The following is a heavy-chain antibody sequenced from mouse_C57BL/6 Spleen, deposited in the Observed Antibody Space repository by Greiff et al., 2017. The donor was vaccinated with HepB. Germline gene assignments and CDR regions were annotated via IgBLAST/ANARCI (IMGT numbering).Heavy chain of an antibody. V-gene: IGHV1-18*01. D-gene: IGHD2-4*01. CDR1: GYTFTDYN. J-gene: IGHJ4*01. Sequence: SGPELVKPGASVKIPCKASGYTFTDYNMDWVKQSHGKSLEWIGDINPNNGGTIYNQKFKGKATLTVDKSSSTAYMELRSLTSEDTAVYYCAREDYDYDYAMDYWGQGTSVTVSS. CDR2: INPNNGGT. CDR3: AREDYDYDYAMDY.